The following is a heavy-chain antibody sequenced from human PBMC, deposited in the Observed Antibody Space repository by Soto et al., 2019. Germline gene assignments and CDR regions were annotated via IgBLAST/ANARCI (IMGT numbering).Heavy chain of an antibody. CDR3: AREYYSSTTWIDY. V-gene: IGHV1-18*04. J-gene: IGHJ4*02. D-gene: IGHD1-26*01. Sequence: ASVKVSCKTSGFTFTSYPFRWVRQAPGQGLEWLAWVHPYEETTKVAHQFRDRITLTTDASAATVFMELTRLTSDDTAVYFCAREYYSSTTWIDYWGQGALVTVS. CDR2: VHPYEETT. CDR1: GFTFTSYP.